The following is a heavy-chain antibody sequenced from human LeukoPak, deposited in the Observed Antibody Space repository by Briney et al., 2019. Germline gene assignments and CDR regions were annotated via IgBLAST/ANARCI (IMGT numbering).Heavy chain of an antibody. CDR2: INPNTGGT. Sequence: ASVKVSCKASGYTFTSYYIHWVRQAPGQGLEWMGWINPNTGGTNYAQNFQGRVTMTRATSINTAYMELSSLTSDDTAVYFCARDDSFQFDSWGQGTLVTGSS. J-gene: IGHJ4*02. CDR3: ARDDSFQFDS. V-gene: IGHV1-2*02. CDR1: GYTFTSYY. D-gene: IGHD5-18*01.